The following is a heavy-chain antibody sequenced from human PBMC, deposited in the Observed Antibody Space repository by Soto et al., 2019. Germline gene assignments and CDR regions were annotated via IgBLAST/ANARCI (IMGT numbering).Heavy chain of an antibody. CDR3: AKDAVYNDGLWLMDH. J-gene: IGHJ4*02. V-gene: IGHV3-23*05. D-gene: IGHD2-21*01. CDR2: IYGSGRGI. Sequence: PGGSLRLSCTASGLPHGSFAMMWVRQAPGKGLECVSGIYGSGRGIEYADSVKGRFTISRDNSKNTVYLQMTDLRADDTAVYYCAKDAVYNDGLWLMDHWGQGAQVTVSS. CDR1: GLPHGSFA.